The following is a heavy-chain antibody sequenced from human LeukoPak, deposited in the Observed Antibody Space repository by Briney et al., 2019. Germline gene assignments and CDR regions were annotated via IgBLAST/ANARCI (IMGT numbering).Heavy chain of an antibody. V-gene: IGHV1-24*01. CDR2: FDPEDGET. CDR3: ATAAMVRGVLYYYYYMDV. D-gene: IGHD3-10*01. Sequence: ASVKVSCKVSGYTLTELSMHWVRQAPGKGLEWMGGFDPEDGETIYAQKFQGRVTMTEDTSTDTAYMELSSLRSEDTAVYYCATAAMVRGVLYYYYYMDVWGKGTTVTVSS. J-gene: IGHJ6*03. CDR1: GYTLTELS.